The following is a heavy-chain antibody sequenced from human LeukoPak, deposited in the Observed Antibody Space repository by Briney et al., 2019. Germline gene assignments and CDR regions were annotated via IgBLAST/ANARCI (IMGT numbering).Heavy chain of an antibody. Sequence: SGGSLRLSCAASGFTFSSYAMSWVRQAPGKGLEWVSAISGSGGSTYYADSVKGRFTISRDNSKNTLYLQMNSLRAEDAAVYYCAKDPPTYYYDSSGYHFDYWGQGTLVTVSS. CDR3: AKDPPTYYYDSSGYHFDY. CDR1: GFTFSSYA. D-gene: IGHD3-22*01. CDR2: ISGSGGST. V-gene: IGHV3-23*01. J-gene: IGHJ4*02.